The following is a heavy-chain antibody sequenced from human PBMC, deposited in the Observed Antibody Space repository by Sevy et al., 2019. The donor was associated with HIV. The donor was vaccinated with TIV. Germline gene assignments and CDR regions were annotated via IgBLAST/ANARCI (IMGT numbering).Heavy chain of an antibody. CDR3: ATEGSNWDTYYYYYGMDV. J-gene: IGHJ6*02. CDR2: INQDGREK. CDR1: GFTFNSYW. Sequence: GGSLRLSCAASGFTFNSYWMSWVRQAPGKGLEWVANINQDGREKYYVDSVKGRFTISGDNAKNSLYLQMNSLRVDDTALYYCATEGSNWDTYYYYYGMDVWGQGTTVTVSS. V-gene: IGHV3-7*01. D-gene: IGHD6-13*01.